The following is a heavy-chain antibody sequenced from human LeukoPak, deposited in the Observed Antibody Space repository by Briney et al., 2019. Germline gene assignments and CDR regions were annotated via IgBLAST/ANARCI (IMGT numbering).Heavy chain of an antibody. CDR3: ARFRGYYYDSSGYYPDY. Sequence: GESLKISCKGSGYDFTDYWIGWVRQMPGKGLEWMGIIYPGDSDTRYSPSFQGQVTISVDKSINTAYLQWSSLKASDSGMFYCARFRGYYYDSSGYYPDYWGQGTLVTVSS. CDR2: IYPGDSDT. D-gene: IGHD3-22*01. J-gene: IGHJ4*02. CDR1: GYDFTDYW. V-gene: IGHV5-51*01.